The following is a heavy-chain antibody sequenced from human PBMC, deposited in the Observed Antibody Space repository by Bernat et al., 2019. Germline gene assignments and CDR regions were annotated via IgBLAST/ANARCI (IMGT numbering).Heavy chain of an antibody. Sequence: QVQLVQSGAEVKKPGASVKVSCKASGYTFTNSDINWVRQATGQGLEWMGWMNPNSGNTGYAQKFQGRVTMSRYTSISTAYMQLSSLRSEDTAVYYCASGPSWNYYGISAYYSDYWGQGTLVTVSS. CDR1: GYTFTNSD. CDR3: ASGPSWNYYGISAYYSDY. D-gene: IGHD3-22*01. CDR2: MNPNSGNT. V-gene: IGHV1-8*01. J-gene: IGHJ4*02.